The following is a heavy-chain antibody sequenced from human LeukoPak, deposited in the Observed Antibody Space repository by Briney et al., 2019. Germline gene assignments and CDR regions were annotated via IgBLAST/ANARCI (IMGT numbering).Heavy chain of an antibody. CDR2: INPSDGDT. D-gene: IGHD5-24*01. J-gene: IGHJ4*02. CDR3: AREPDHATYKFDY. Sequence: ASLKVSCKSSGYTFTSYYIHWVRQAPGQGLEWMGIINPSDGDTRYPQKFQGRLAMTRDTSTSTVYMELTSLRSEDTAVYYCAREPDHATYKFDYWGQGTLVTVSS. CDR1: GYTFTSYY. V-gene: IGHV1-46*01.